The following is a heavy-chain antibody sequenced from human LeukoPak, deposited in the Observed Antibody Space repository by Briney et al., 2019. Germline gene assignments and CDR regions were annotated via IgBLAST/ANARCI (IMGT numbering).Heavy chain of an antibody. CDR1: GGSISSVSYY. J-gene: IGHJ4*02. D-gene: IGHD3-10*01. CDR3: ARRSLYGSGRYYFDY. CDR2: INHSGST. V-gene: IGHV4-61*09. Sequence: SQTLSLTCTVSGGSISSVSYYWSWIREPAGKGLEWIGEINHSGSTNYNPSLKSRVTISVDTSKNQFSLKLSSVTAADTAVYYCARRSLYGSGRYYFDYWGQGTLVTVSS.